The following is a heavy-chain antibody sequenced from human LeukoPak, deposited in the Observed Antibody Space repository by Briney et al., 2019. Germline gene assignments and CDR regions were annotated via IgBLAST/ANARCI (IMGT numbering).Heavy chain of an antibody. CDR2: IIPMSDTA. J-gene: IGHJ3*02. Sequence: SVKVSCKASGGTFSSYAISWVRQAPGQGLEWMGGIIPMSDTANYPQKFRGRLTITADIPTSTVYMELSSLRSEDTAVYYCAREDDTGRYMGDDAFDIWGQGTMVTVSS. D-gene: IGHD1-26*01. CDR1: GGTFSSYA. CDR3: AREDDTGRYMGDDAFDI. V-gene: IGHV1-69*06.